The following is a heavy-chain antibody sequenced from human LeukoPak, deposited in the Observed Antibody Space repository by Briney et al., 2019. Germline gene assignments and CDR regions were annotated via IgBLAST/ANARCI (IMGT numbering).Heavy chain of an antibody. CDR1: GGSFSGYY. J-gene: IGHJ4*02. CDR2: INHSGST. V-gene: IGHV4-34*01. Sequence: SETLSLTCAVYGGSFSGYYWSWIRQPPGKGLEWIGEINHSGSTNFNPSLKSRVTISVDTSKNQFSLKLSSVTAADTAVYYCARGLPPAELVDDYWGQGTLVTVSS. D-gene: IGHD3-10*01. CDR3: ARGLPPAELVDDY.